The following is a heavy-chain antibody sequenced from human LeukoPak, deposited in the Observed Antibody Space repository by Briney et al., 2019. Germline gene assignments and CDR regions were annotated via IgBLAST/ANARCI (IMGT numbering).Heavy chain of an antibody. V-gene: IGHV2-5*01. J-gene: IGHJ5*02. D-gene: IGHD3-9*01. CDR1: GFSLSTSGVG. Sequence: SGPTLVKPAQTLTLTCTFSGFSLSTSGVGVGWIRQPPGKALEWLALIYWNDDKRYSPSLKSRLTITKDTSKNQVVLTMTNMDPVDTATYYCAHSSTYDILTGCDPWGQGTLVTVSS. CDR3: AHSSTYDILTGCDP. CDR2: IYWNDDK.